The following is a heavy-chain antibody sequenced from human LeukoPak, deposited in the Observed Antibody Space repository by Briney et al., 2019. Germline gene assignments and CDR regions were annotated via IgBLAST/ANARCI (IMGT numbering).Heavy chain of an antibody. CDR2: INPNSGGT. Sequence: GASVKVSCKASGYTFTGYYMHWVRQAPGQGLEWMGWINPNSGGTNYAQKFQGRVTMTRDTSISTAYMELSTLRSDDTAVYYCARATYYYDSSGYSYWGQGTLVTVSS. D-gene: IGHD3-22*01. CDR3: ARATYYYDSSGYSY. CDR1: GYTFTGYY. V-gene: IGHV1-2*02. J-gene: IGHJ4*02.